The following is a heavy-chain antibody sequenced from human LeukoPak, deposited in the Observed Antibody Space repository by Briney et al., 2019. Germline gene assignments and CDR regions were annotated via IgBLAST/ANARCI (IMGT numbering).Heavy chain of an antibody. Sequence: SETLSLTCTVSGGSINSYYWSWIRQPPGKGLEWIGYIYYTGSTNYSPSLKSRVTISIDTSKSHFSLKLSSVTAADTAVYYCARHVDYGGAFDIWGQGTMVTVSS. CDR3: ARHVDYGGAFDI. J-gene: IGHJ3*02. CDR1: GGSINSYY. V-gene: IGHV4-59*08. CDR2: IYYTGST. D-gene: IGHD4-23*01.